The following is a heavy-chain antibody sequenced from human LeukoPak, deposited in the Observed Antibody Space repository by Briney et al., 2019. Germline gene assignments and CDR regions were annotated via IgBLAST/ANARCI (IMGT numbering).Heavy chain of an antibody. D-gene: IGHD1-26*01. V-gene: IGHV1-2*02. CDR3: ARLGGTGELLFDY. CDR2: INPNSGGT. CDR1: GYTFTGYY. J-gene: IGHJ4*02. Sequence: GASVKVSCKASGYTFTGYYMHWVRQAPGQGLEWMGWINPNSGGTNYAQKFQGRVTMTRDTSISTAYMELSRLRSDDTAVYYCARLGGTGELLFDYWGQGTLVTVSS.